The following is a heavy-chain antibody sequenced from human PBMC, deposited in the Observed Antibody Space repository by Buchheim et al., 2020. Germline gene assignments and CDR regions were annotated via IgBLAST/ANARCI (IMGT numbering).Heavy chain of an antibody. CDR2: ISYDGSNK. D-gene: IGHD2-15*01. V-gene: IGHV3-30*03. CDR1: GFTFSSYG. CDR3: ATYCSGCSCGDYYYYYGMDV. J-gene: IGHJ6*02. Sequence: QVQLVESGGGVVQPGRSLRLSCAASGFTFSSYGMHWVRQAPGKGLEWVAVISYDGSNKYYADSVKGRFTISRDNSTNTLYLQMNSLRAEDTAVYYCATYCSGCSCGDYYYYYGMDVWGQGTT.